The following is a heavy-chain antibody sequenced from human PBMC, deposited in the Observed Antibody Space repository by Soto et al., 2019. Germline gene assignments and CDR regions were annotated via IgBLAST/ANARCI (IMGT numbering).Heavy chain of an antibody. CDR1: GFTFSSYW. Sequence: EVQLVESGGGLVQPGGSLRLSCAASGFTFSSYWMSWVRQAPGKGLEWVANIKQDGSEKYYVDSVKGRFTISRDNAKNSMYLQMNSMRAEDTAVDYCAREGAASYSYYYGTDVWGQGTTVTVSS. J-gene: IGHJ6*02. CDR3: AREGAASYSYYYGTDV. CDR2: IKQDGSEK. V-gene: IGHV3-7*03. D-gene: IGHD3-16*01.